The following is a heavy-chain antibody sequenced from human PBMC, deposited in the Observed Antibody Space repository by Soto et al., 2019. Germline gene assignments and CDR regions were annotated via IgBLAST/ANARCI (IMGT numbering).Heavy chain of an antibody. CDR2: IWYDGSNR. Sequence: QVQVVESGGGVVRPGRSLRLSCAASGFNFSTYAMHWVRQGPGKGLQWVAVIWYDGSNRFYADSVKGRFTISRDNSKNTLYLQMNSLRTEDTAVYYCVRDRGSHPYFYYTMDVWGKGTTVTVSS. CDR1: GFNFSTYA. D-gene: IGHD3-10*01. V-gene: IGHV3-33*01. J-gene: IGHJ6*03. CDR3: VRDRGSHPYFYYTMDV.